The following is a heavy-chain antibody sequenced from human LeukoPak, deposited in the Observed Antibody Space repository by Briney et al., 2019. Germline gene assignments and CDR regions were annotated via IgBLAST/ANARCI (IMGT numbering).Heavy chain of an antibody. V-gene: IGHV4-30-2*01. CDR1: GGSISSGGYY. J-gene: IGHJ3*02. CDR3: ARERSYSSLADAFDI. Sequence: SETLSLTCTVSGGSISSGGYYWSWIRQPPGKGLEWIWYIYHSGSTYYNPSLKSRVTISVDRSKNQFSLKLSSVTAADTAVYYCARERSYSSLADAFDIWGQGTMVTVSS. D-gene: IGHD6-13*01. CDR2: IYHSGST.